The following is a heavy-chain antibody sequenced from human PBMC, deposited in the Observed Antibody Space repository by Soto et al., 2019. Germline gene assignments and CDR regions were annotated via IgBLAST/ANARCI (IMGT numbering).Heavy chain of an antibody. Sequence: GGSLRLSCTASGFTFSTYAMSWVRQAPGKGLEWVSAISNSGGSTYYADSVQGRFTISRDNYMNTLYLQMNSLRIEDTAVYFCAHPRGFGVFDAYDIWGQGTMVTVS. CDR2: ISNSGGST. D-gene: IGHD3-10*01. V-gene: IGHV3-23*01. CDR3: AHPRGFGVFDAYDI. CDR1: GFTFSTYA. J-gene: IGHJ3*02.